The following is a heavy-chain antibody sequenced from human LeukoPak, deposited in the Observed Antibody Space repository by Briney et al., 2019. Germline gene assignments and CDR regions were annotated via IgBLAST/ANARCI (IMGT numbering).Heavy chain of an antibody. Sequence: PGGSLRLSCAASGFTFGTYAMSWVRQAPGKGLEWVSGISGSGGRTYYADSVKGRFTISRDNSKNTLYLQMNSLKAEDTAVYYCAKVAAIVVVPAAADYWGQGTLVTVSS. J-gene: IGHJ4*02. D-gene: IGHD2-2*01. CDR3: AKVAAIVVVPAAADY. CDR2: ISGSGGRT. CDR1: GFTFGTYA. V-gene: IGHV3-23*01.